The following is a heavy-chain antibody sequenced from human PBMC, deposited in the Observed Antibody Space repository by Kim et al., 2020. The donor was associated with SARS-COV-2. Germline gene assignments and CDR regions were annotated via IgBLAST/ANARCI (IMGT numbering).Heavy chain of an antibody. J-gene: IGHJ5*02. V-gene: IGHV3-30-3*01. CDR2: ISYDGSNK. D-gene: IGHD5-18*01. CDR3: AREGRYGYKGFDP. Sequence: GGSLRLSCAASGFTFSSYAMHWVRQAPGKGLEWVAVISYDGSNKYYADSVKGRFTISRDNSKNTLYLQMNSLRAEDTAVYYCAREGRYGYKGFDPWGQGTLVTVSS. CDR1: GFTFSSYA.